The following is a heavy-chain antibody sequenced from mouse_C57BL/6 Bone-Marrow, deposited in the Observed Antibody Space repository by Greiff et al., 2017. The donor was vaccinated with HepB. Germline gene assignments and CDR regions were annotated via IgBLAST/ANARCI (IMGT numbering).Heavy chain of an antibody. CDR1: GFTFSDYG. D-gene: IGHD1-1*01. Sequence: EVKLVESGGGLVKPGGSLKLSCAASGFTFSDYGMHWVRQAPEKGLEWVAYISSGSSTIYYADTVKGRFTISRDNAKNTLFLQMTSLSSEDTAMYYCARRPHYGSSLFDYWGQGTTLTVSS. CDR2: ISSGSSTI. V-gene: IGHV5-17*01. CDR3: ARRPHYGSSLFDY. J-gene: IGHJ2*01.